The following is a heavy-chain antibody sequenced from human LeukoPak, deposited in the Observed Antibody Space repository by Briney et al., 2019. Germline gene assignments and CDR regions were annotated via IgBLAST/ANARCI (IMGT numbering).Heavy chain of an antibody. CDR1: GFTFSGHW. CDR3: VKDMNPGGADV. J-gene: IGHJ6*02. CDR2: IKQDGSEK. Sequence: GGSLRLSCAASGFTFSGHWMSWVRQAPGKGPEWVANIKQDGSEKYYVDSVKGRFTISRDNAKNSLYLQMNSLRPEDTALYYCVKDMNPGGADVWGQGTTVTVSS. V-gene: IGHV3-7*03. D-gene: IGHD3-10*01.